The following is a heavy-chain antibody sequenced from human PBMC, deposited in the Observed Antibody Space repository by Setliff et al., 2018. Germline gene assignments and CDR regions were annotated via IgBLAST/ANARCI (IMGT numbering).Heavy chain of an antibody. CDR1: GGSISSGDYY. Sequence: KTSETLSLTCTVSGGSISSGDYYWSWIRQPPGKGLEWIGYIYYSGSTYYNPSLKSRVTISVDTSKNQFSLKLSSVTAADTAVYYCARVIQDPLGELSLYPISFAIDYWGQGTLVTVSS. D-gene: IGHD3-16*02. J-gene: IGHJ4*02. CDR3: ARVIQDPLGELSLYPISFAIDY. V-gene: IGHV4-30-4*08. CDR2: IYYSGST.